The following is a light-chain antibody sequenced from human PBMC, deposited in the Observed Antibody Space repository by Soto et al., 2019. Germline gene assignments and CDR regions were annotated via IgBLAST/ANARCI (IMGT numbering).Light chain of an antibody. J-gene: IGKJ4*01. CDR3: QQSYSVPRT. Sequence: DFQMTQSPSSLSASVGDRVNITCRASQSITRYLNWYQQKPGKAPNLLIYATSNLQTGVPLRFSGSGFGTDFPLTINNLQPDDFATYYCQQSYSVPRTFGGGTKVEI. V-gene: IGKV1-39*01. CDR1: QSITRY. CDR2: ATS.